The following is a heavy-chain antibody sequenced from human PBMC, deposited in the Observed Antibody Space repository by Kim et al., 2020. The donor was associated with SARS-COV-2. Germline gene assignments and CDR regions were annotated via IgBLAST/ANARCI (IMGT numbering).Heavy chain of an antibody. D-gene: IGHD6-13*01. CDR3: AREGPGQQPFDY. J-gene: IGHJ4*02. Sequence: NNNPSLKSRVTISVDTSKNPFSLELSSVTAADTAVYYCAREGPGQQPFDYWGQGTLVTVSS. V-gene: IGHV4-59*01.